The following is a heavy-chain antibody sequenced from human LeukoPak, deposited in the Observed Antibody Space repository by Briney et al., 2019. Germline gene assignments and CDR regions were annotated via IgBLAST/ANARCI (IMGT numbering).Heavy chain of an antibody. CDR2: IIPVLGIA. D-gene: IGHD4-23*01. J-gene: IGHJ4*02. Sequence: SVKVSCKASGGTFSSYAISWVRQAPGQGLEWMGRIIPVLGIANYAQKFQGRVTITADKSTSTAYMELSSLRSEDTAVYYCATDPNDGGLFDYWGQGTLVTVSS. CDR1: GGTFSSYA. V-gene: IGHV1-69*04. CDR3: ATDPNDGGLFDY.